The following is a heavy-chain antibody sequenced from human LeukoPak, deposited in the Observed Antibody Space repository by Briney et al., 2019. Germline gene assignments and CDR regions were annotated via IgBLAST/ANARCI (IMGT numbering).Heavy chain of an antibody. V-gene: IGHV4-31*03. CDR3: AREKGNWFDP. Sequence: PSQTLSLTCTVSGDSISSGSYYRSWIRQHPGKGLEWIGYIYYSGSTYYNPSLKSRVTISVDTSKNRFSLKLYSVTAADTAVYYCAREKGNWFDPWGQGTLVTVSS. J-gene: IGHJ5*02. CDR2: IYYSGST. CDR1: GDSISSGSYY.